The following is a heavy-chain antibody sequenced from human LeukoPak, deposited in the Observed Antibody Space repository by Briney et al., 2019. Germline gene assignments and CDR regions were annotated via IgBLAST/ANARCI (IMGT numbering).Heavy chain of an antibody. D-gene: IGHD6-13*01. CDR3: ARRRSSSSRGYFDY. J-gene: IGHJ4*02. CDR2: IYYSGST. Sequence: SETLSLTCTVSGGSISSYYWSWFRQPPGKGLEWIGYIYYSGSTNYDPSLKSRVTISVDTSKNQFSLKLSSVTAADTAVYYCARRRSSSSRGYFDYWGQGTLVTVSS. V-gene: IGHV4-59*08. CDR1: GGSISSYY.